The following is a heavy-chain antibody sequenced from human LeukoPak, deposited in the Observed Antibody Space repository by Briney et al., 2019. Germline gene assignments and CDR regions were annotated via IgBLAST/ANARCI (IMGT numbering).Heavy chain of an antibody. D-gene: IGHD1-14*01. Sequence: GGSLRLSCAASGFTFSSYSMNWVRQAPGKGLEWVSSISSSSSYIYYADSVKGRFTISRDNAKNSLYLQMNSLRAEDTALYYCARDSASDGTRGGDYWGQGTLVTVSS. CDR1: GFTFSSYS. CDR2: ISSSSSYI. CDR3: ARDSASDGTRGGDY. V-gene: IGHV3-21*04. J-gene: IGHJ4*02.